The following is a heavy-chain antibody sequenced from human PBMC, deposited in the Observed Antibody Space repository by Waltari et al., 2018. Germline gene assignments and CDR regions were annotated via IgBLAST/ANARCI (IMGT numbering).Heavy chain of an antibody. D-gene: IGHD5-18*01. J-gene: IGHJ4*02. CDR2: IKQDGSEK. CDR3: ARAFTAMVTGFDY. Sequence: EVQLVESGGGLVQPGGSLRLSCAASGFTFSSYWMSWVRQAPGKGRDWVANIKQDGSEKYYVDSVKGRFTISRDNAKNSLYLQMNSLRAEDTAVYYCARAFTAMVTGFDYWGQGTLVTVSS. V-gene: IGHV3-7*04. CDR1: GFTFSSYW.